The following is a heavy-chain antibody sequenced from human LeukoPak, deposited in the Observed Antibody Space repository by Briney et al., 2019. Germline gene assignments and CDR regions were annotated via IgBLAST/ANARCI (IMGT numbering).Heavy chain of an antibody. J-gene: IGHJ5*02. D-gene: IGHD3-3*02. CDR3: ARGPIRPHFGFDP. V-gene: IGHV4-34*01. CDR2: INHSGSP. Sequence: SETLSLTCAVYGGSFSGYYWSWIRQPPGKGLEWIGEINHSGSPNYNPSLKSRVTISVDTSKNQFSLKLSSVTAADTAVYYCARGPIRPHFGFDPWGQGTLVTVSS. CDR1: GGSFSGYY.